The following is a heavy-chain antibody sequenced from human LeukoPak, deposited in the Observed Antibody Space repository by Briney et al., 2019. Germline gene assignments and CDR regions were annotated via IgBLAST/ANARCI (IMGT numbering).Heavy chain of an antibody. D-gene: IGHD2-21*02. CDR2: TYYRSKWYN. CDR1: GDSVSSNSAA. J-gene: IGHJ4*02. Sequence: SQTLSLTCATSGDSVSSNSAAWNWIRQSPSRGLEWLGRTYYRSKWYNDYAVSVKSRITINPDTSKNQFSLQLNSVTPEDTAVYYCARGVVVTAKVNYFDYWGQGTLVTVSS. CDR3: ARGVVVTAKVNYFDY. V-gene: IGHV6-1*01.